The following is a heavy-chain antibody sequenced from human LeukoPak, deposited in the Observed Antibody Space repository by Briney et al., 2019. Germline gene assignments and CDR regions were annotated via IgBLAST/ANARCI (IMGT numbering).Heavy chain of an antibody. CDR2: ISGSGGST. V-gene: IGHV3-23*01. Sequence: GGSLRLSCAASGFTFSNYVMSWVRKAPGKGLEWVSGISGSGGSTNYADSVKGRFTISRDNSKNTLYLQMNSLRAEDTAVYYCAKSSRSGWSTEFDYWGQGTLVTVSS. J-gene: IGHJ4*02. D-gene: IGHD6-19*01. CDR1: GFTFSNYV. CDR3: AKSSRSGWSTEFDY.